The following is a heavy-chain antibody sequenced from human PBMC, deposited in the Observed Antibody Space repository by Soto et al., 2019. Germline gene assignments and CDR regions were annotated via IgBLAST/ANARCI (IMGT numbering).Heavy chain of an antibody. CDR2: IKQDGSEK. D-gene: IGHD6-13*01. Sequence: EVQLVESGGGLVQPGGSLRLSCAASGFTFSSYWMSWVHQAPGKGLEWVANIKQDGSEKYYVDSVKGRFTISRDNAKNSLYLQMNSLRAEDTAVYYCARVGGYSSSPRGWFDPWGQGTLVTVSS. CDR3: ARVGGYSSSPRGWFDP. J-gene: IGHJ5*02. V-gene: IGHV3-7*05. CDR1: GFTFSSYW.